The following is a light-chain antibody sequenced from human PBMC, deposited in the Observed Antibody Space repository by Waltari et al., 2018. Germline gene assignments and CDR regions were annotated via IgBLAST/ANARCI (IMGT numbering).Light chain of an antibody. V-gene: IGKV1-5*01. CDR3: QQYNSYRT. J-gene: IGKJ1*01. CDR1: QSISSR. CDR2: DAS. Sequence: DIQMTQSPSTLSASVGDRVTITCRASQSISSRLSWYQQNPGKAPKLLIYDASRLESGVPSRFSGSGSGTEFTLTISSLQPDDFATYYCQQYNSYRTFGQGTKVEIK.